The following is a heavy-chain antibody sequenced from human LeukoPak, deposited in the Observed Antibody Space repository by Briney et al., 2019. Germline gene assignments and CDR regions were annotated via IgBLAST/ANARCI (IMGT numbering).Heavy chain of an antibody. CDR2: ISYSGGAT. J-gene: IGHJ4*02. V-gene: IGHV3-23*01. Sequence: GGSLRLSCAASGFTFSSYAMSWVRQAPGKGLEWVSTISYSGGATYYADSVQGRFTISRDNSKNTLYLQMDSLRAEDTAIYYCAKARSGYGLDNWGQGTLVTVPS. D-gene: IGHD3-22*01. CDR3: AKARSGYGLDN. CDR1: GFTFSSYA.